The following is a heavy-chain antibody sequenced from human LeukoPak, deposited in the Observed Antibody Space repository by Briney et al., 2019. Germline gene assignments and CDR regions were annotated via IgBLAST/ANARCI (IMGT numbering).Heavy chain of an antibody. CDR3: ARDRSYYDSSGYYAY. J-gene: IGHJ4*02. CDR1: GFTFSSYA. Sequence: PGGSLRLSCAASGFTFSSYAMHWVRQAPGKGLEWVAVISYDGSNKYYADSVKGRFTISRDNAKNSLYLQMNSLRAEGTAVYYCARDRSYYDSSGYYAYWGQGTLVTVSS. CDR2: ISYDGSNK. V-gene: IGHV3-30*04. D-gene: IGHD3-22*01.